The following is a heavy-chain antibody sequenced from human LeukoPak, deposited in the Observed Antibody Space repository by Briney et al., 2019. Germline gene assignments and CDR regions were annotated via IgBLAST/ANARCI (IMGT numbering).Heavy chain of an antibody. Sequence: GASVKVSCKASGYIFTNYYMYWVRQAPGQGLEWMGIINPSGTTTYAQKFQGRVTMTRDTSTSTVYMELSSLRSEDTAVYYCARGLPATFDFWGQGTLVTVS. CDR2: INPSGTT. CDR3: ARGLPATFDF. V-gene: IGHV1-46*03. J-gene: IGHJ4*02. D-gene: IGHD2-2*01. CDR1: GYIFTNYY.